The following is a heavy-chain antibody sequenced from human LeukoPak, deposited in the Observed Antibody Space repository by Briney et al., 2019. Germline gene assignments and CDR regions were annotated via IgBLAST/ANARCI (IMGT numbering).Heavy chain of an antibody. V-gene: IGHV3-48*03. D-gene: IGHD3-9*01. CDR2: ISSSGSTI. CDR3: ARDPHPLILVMDAPYFDY. CDR1: GFTFSSYE. J-gene: IGHJ4*02. Sequence: GGSLRLSCAASGFTFSSYEMNWVRQAPGKGLEWVSYISSSGSTIYYADSVKGRFTISRDNAKNSLYLQMNSLRAEDTAVYYCARDPHPLILVMDAPYFDYWGQGTLVTVSS.